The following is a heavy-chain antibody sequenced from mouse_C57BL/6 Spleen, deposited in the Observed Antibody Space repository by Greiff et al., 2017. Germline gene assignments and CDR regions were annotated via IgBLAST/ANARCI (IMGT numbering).Heavy chain of an antibody. J-gene: IGHJ3*01. Sequence: QVQLQQPGAELVKPGASVKVSCKASGYTFTSYWMHWVKQRPGQGLEWIGRIHPSDSDTNYNQKIKGKATLTVDKSSSTAYMQLSSLASGASAVYYCAIVGNSFAYWGQGTLVTVSA. D-gene: IGHD2-1*01. CDR2: IHPSDSDT. CDR1: GYTFTSYW. V-gene: IGHV1-74*01. CDR3: AIVGNSFAY.